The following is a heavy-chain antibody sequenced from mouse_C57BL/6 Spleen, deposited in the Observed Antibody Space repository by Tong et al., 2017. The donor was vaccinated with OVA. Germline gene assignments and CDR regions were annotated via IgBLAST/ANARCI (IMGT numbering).Heavy chain of an antibody. D-gene: IGHD1-1*02. CDR3: ANGPFAY. J-gene: IGHJ3*01. Sequence: EVQLQESGGGLVQPKGSLKLSCAASGFTFNTYAMHWVRQAPGKGLEWVAYISSGSSTIYYADTVKGRFTISRDNAKNTLFLQMTSLRSEDTAMYYCANGPFAYWGQGTLVTVSA. CDR2: ISSGSSTI. V-gene: IGHV5-17*01. CDR1: GFTFNTYA.